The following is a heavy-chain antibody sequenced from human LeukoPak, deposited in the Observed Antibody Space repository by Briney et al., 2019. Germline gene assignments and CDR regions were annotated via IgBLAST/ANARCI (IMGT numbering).Heavy chain of an antibody. CDR2: ITSGSSYR. V-gene: IGHV3-21*01. CDR1: GFTFSSYN. D-gene: IGHD1-26*01. J-gene: IGHJ6*03. CDR3: ARDPYSGSYGNYYYYFMDV. Sequence: GGSLRLSCAASGFTFSSYNMNWVRQAPGKGLEWVSSITSGSSYRFYADSVKGRFTISRDNAKNSLYLQMNSLRAEDTAVYYCARDPYSGSYGNYYYYFMDVWGKGTTVTVSS.